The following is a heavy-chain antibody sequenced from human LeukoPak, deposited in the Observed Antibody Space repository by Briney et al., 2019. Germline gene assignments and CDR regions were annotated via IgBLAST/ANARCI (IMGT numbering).Heavy chain of an antibody. CDR1: GGNSNFFA. CDR3: AREIFDSTSGVSQGFDY. Sequence: ASVKVSCKTSGGNSNFFAINWVRQAPGQGLEWKGVIKPMFGTGSIPNIATGDYAQKFQGRLSMNADESSTTAYVELSSLRSGDTAVHFCAREIFDSTSGVSQGFDYWGQGTLVTVSS. CDR2: IKPMFGTG. J-gene: IGHJ4*02. D-gene: IGHD3-3*01. V-gene: IGHV1-69*13.